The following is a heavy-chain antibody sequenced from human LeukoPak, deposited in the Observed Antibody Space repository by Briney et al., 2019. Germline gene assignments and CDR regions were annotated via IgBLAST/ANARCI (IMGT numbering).Heavy chain of an antibody. J-gene: IGHJ1*01. CDR3: ARELAGYSSGWAYFQH. CDR2: IIPILGMA. V-gene: IGHV1-69*04. D-gene: IGHD6-19*01. Sequence: GSSVKVSCKASGGTFSSYAISWVRQAPGQGLEWMGRIIPILGMANYAQKFQGRVTITADKSTSTAYMELSSLRSEDTAVYYCARELAGYSSGWAYFQHWGQGTLVTVSS. CDR1: GGTFSSYA.